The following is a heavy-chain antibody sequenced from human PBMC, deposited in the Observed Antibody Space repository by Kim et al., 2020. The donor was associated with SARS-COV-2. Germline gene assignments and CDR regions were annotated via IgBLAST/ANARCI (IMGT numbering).Heavy chain of an antibody. CDR3: ARGSMEGELPFDY. J-gene: IGHJ4*02. CDR1: GYTFSAFY. CDR2: INPNSGDT. Sequence: ASVKVSCKASGYTFSAFYMHWVRQAHGQGLEWMGRINPNSGDTNYAQKFQGRVTMTRDTSISTTYMELSSLTSDDTAVYYCARGSMEGELPFDYWGQGTL. D-gene: IGHD1-26*01. V-gene: IGHV1-2*06.